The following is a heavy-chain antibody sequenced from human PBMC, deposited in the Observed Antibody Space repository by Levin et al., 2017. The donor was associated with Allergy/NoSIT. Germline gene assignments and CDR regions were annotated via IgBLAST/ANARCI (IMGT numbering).Heavy chain of an antibody. CDR2: IWFDGSKI. V-gene: IGHV3-33*01. CDR3: ARDISRSSLDY. Sequence: RPGGSLRLSCAASGFTFSSHGFYWVRQAPGKGLEWVAIIWFDGSKIYYADSVKGRFTISRDNSKNTLYMQMNSLRGEDTAVYYCARDISRSSLDYWGQGTRVTVSS. J-gene: IGHJ4*02. D-gene: IGHD2-2*01. CDR1: GFTFSSHG.